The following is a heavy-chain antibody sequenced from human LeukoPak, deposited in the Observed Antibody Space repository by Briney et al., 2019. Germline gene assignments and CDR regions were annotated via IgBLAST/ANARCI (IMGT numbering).Heavy chain of an antibody. D-gene: IGHD6-13*01. CDR1: EFSVGSNY. J-gene: IGHJ5*02. CDR3: ARDLLSSSWYGQDWFDP. CDR2: IYSGGST. Sequence: GGSLRLSCAASEFSVGSNYMTWVRHAPGKGLEWVSLIYSGGSTYYADSVKGRFTISRDNSKNSLYLQMNSLRAEDTAVYYCARDLLSSSWYGQDWFDPWGQGTLVTVSS. V-gene: IGHV3-66*01.